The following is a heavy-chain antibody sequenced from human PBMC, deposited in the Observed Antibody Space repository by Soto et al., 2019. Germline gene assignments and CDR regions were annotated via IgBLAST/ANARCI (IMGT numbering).Heavy chain of an antibody. J-gene: IGHJ3*02. Sequence: QVQLVQSGAEVKKPGSSVKVSCKASGGTFSSYTISWVRQAPGQGLEWMGRIIPILGIANYAQKFQGRVTXTXXKSTSTAYMELSSLRSEDTAVYYCARGQVTAAFDIWGQGTMVTVSS. CDR2: IIPILGIA. V-gene: IGHV1-69*02. D-gene: IGHD5-18*01. CDR3: ARGQVTAAFDI. CDR1: GGTFSSYT.